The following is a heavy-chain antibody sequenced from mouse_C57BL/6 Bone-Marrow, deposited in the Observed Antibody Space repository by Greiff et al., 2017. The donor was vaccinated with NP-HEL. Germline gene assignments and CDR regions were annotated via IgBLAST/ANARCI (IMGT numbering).Heavy chain of an antibody. Sequence: VQLQQSGSELRSPGSSVKLSCKDFDSEVFPIAYMSWVRQKPGHGFEWIGGILPSIGRTIYGEKFEDKATLDADTLSNTAYLELNSLTSEDSAIYYCARGGVYYGNYEVSWFAYWGQGTLVTVSA. CDR2: ILPSIGRT. J-gene: IGHJ3*01. D-gene: IGHD2-1*01. CDR3: ARGGVYYGNYEVSWFAY. V-gene: IGHV15-2*01. CDR1: DSEVFPIAY.